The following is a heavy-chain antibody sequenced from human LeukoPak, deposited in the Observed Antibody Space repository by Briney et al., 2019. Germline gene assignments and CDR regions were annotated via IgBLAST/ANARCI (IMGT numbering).Heavy chain of an antibody. CDR2: INPSGGIT. J-gene: IGHJ6*02. D-gene: IGHD6-6*01. CDR3: AKSISADYYYYGMDV. CDR1: GYSFTSYY. Sequence: ASVRVSCKASGYSFTSYYMHWVRQAPGQGLEWMGIINPSGGITKYAQKLQSRVTMTRDTSTSTVYLEMSSLRSEDTAFYYCAKSISADYYYYGMDVWGQGTTVTVSS. V-gene: IGHV1-46*01.